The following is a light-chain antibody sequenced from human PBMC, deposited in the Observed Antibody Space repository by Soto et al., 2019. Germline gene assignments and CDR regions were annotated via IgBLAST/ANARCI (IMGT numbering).Light chain of an antibody. V-gene: IGKV1-39*01. CDR3: QQSYRVPWT. CDR2: AAF. Sequence: DIQMTQSPSSLSASVGDRVTITCRASQSISNYLNWYQQKPGKAPKVLISAAFTLQRGVPSRFSGSGSGTDFTLTISSLQPEDFATYYCQQSYRVPWTFGQGTTVESK. CDR1: QSISNY. J-gene: IGKJ1*01.